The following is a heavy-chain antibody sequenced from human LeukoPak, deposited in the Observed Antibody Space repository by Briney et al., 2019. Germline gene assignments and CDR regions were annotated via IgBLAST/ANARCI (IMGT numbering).Heavy chain of an antibody. CDR3: GRPTKYWLVRGNGVDV. D-gene: IGHD6-19*01. CDR1: GFSFSSYA. Sequence: GGSLRLSCAASGFSFSSYAMTWVRQAPGKGLEWVASIDAGGGDTYHSDSVKGRFTISRDNSMNTLYLQMNSLRADDTAVYYCGRPTKYWLVRGNGVDVWGQGTTVTVSS. CDR2: IDAGGGDT. J-gene: IGHJ6*02. V-gene: IGHV3-23*01.